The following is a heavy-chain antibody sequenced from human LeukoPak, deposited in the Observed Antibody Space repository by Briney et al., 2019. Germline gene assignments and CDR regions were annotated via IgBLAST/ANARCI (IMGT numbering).Heavy chain of an antibody. V-gene: IGHV4-39*01. Sequence: PSETLSLTCTVSAGSISSPSNYWGWIRQPPGKGLEWIGSFFYTGTTYYSPSLKRRVSISVDTSKNQFSLTLSSVTAADTAVYYCARHTPICSGGGCYYLFDYWSQGTLVTVSS. CDR3: ARHTPICSGGGCYYLFDY. D-gene: IGHD1-26*01. J-gene: IGHJ4*02. CDR2: FFYTGTT. CDR1: AGSISSPSNY.